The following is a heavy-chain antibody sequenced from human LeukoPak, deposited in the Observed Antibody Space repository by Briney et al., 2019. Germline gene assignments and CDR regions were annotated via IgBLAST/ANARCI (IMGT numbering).Heavy chain of an antibody. CDR1: GFTFSSYW. CDR2: INQAGSEK. D-gene: IGHD5-12*01. Sequence: HPGGSLRLSCAGSGFTFSSYWMTWVRQAPGKGLEWVANINQAGSEKFYVDSVKGRFTISRDNAKNSLYLQMNSLRAEDTAVYYCARDGGVSGYDLLDHWGQGTLVTVSS. J-gene: IGHJ4*02. CDR3: ARDGGVSGYDLLDH. V-gene: IGHV3-7*01.